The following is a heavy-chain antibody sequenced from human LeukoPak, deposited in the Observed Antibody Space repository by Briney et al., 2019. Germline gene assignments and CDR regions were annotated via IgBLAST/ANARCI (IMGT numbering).Heavy chain of an antibody. CDR3: SYYDISGDGFDV. D-gene: IGHD3-22*01. CDR1: GFTFSGSA. V-gene: IGHV3-73*01. J-gene: IGHJ3*01. CDR2: IRSKANNYAT. Sequence: GGSLRLSCAASGFTFSGSAIHWVRQASGKWLEWVGRIRSKANNYATAYAASVKGRFTISRDDSKNTAYLQMNSLKTEDTAVYYCSYYDISGDGFDVCGQGTMVTVSS.